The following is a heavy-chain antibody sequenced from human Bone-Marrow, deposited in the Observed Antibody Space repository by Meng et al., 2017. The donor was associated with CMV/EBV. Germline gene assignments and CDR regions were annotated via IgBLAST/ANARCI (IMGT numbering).Heavy chain of an antibody. D-gene: IGHD3-3*01. CDR2: IDWNDDK. CDR3: AHAYDDFWSGYYLGAFAI. CDR1: GFSLNTSGVS. Sequence: SGPTLVQPTQTLTLTCTFSGFSLNTSGVSVGWIRQPPGKALEWLALIDWNDDKRYSPSLNSRLTVTKDTSTNQVVLTLTNMEAVDTATYFCAHAYDDFWSGYYLGAFAIWGQGPLVNVSS. J-gene: IGHJ3*02. V-gene: IGHV2-5*01.